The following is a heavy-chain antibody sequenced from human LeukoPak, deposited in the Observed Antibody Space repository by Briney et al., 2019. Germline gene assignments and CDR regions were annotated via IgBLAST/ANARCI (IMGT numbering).Heavy chain of an antibody. V-gene: IGHV4-59*01. CDR3: ARAPERWYSYGSYTYHYMDV. CDR1: GGSISSYY. Sequence: SETLSLACSVSGGSISSYYWNWIRQPPGKGLEWIGSISYSGSTNYNPSLESRVTISVDTSKNQISLKLSSVTAADTAIYYCARAPERWYSYGSYTYHYMDVWGRGTTVTVSS. D-gene: IGHD3-10*01. CDR2: ISYSGST. J-gene: IGHJ6*03.